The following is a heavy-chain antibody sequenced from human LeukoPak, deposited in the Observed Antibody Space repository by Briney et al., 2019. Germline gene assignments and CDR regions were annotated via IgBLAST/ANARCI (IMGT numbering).Heavy chain of an antibody. J-gene: IGHJ4*02. V-gene: IGHV1-2*02. CDR3: ARGDIEYSSSSSDY. CDR2: INPNSGGT. D-gene: IGHD6-6*01. CDR1: GYTFTGYY. Sequence: ASVKVSCKASGYTFTGYYMHWVRQAPGQGLEWMGWINPNSGGTNYAQKFQGRVTMTRDTSISTAYMELSRLRSDDTAVYYCARGDIEYSSSSSDYWGQGTLVTVSS.